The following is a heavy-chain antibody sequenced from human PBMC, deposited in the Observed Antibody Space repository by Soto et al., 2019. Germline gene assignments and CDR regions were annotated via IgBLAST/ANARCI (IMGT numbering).Heavy chain of an antibody. D-gene: IGHD3-22*01. CDR1: GCSISSGGYY. J-gene: IGHJ4*02. Sequence: KPSESLSIACAVSGCSISSGGYYWSWIRQHPGKGLEWIGYIYYSGSTYYNPSLESRVTISVDTSKNQFSLKLSSVTAADTAVYYCARRGGGYYSFDYWGQGTLVTVSS. CDR3: ARRGGGYYSFDY. CDR2: IYYSGST. V-gene: IGHV4-31*11.